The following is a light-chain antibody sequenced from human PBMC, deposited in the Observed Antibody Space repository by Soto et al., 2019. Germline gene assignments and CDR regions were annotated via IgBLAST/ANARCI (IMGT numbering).Light chain of an antibody. CDR3: PQYNNWPWT. Sequence: FTNTPATLSVSPGERATLSCRASQSVSSNLVWYQQKPGQAPRLLIYGASTRATGVPARFSGSGSGTEFTLTISSLQSEDFAVYYCPQYNNWPWTFGQGSKADI. CDR1: QSVSSN. V-gene: IGKV3-15*01. J-gene: IGKJ1*01. CDR2: GAS.